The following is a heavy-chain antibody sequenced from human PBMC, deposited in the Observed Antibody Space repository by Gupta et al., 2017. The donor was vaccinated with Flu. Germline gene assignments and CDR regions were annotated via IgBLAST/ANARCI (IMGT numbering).Heavy chain of an antibody. D-gene: IGHD1-26*01. CDR1: GFSLSNARMG. CDR2: IFSNDEK. CDR3: ARTQVGATSYDY. V-gene: IGHV2-26*01. Sequence: GPVLVKPTETLTLTCTVSGFSLSNARMGVSWIRQPPGKALEWLAHIFSNDEKSYSTSLKSRLTISKDTSKSQVVLTMTHMDPVDTATYYFARTQVGATSYDYWGQGTLVTVSS. J-gene: IGHJ4*02.